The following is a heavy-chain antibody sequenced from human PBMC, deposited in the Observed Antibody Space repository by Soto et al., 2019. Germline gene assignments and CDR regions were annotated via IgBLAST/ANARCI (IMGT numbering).Heavy chain of an antibody. J-gene: IGHJ4*02. D-gene: IGHD5-18*01. V-gene: IGHV3-33*01. CDR3: ARGGQGYSYVIDY. Sequence: QVQLVESGGGVVQPGRSLRLSCAASGFTFSSYGMHWVSQAPGKRLEWVAVIWYDGSNKYYADSVKGRFTISRDNSKNTLYLQMNSLRAEDTAVYYCARGGQGYSYVIDYWGQGTLVTVSS. CDR2: IWYDGSNK. CDR1: GFTFSSYG.